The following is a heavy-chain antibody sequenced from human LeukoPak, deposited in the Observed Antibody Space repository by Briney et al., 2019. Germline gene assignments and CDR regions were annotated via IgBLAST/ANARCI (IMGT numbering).Heavy chain of an antibody. Sequence: GGSLRLSCAASGFTFSSYAMSWVRQAPGKGLEWVLGISGSNENTYYADSVKDRFTISRDNSKNTLSLQMNSLRAEDTAVYYCAKGRGTTVTSAANYWGQGTLVTVSS. V-gene: IGHV3-23*01. CDR1: GFTFSSYA. CDR2: ISGSNENT. J-gene: IGHJ4*02. CDR3: AKGRGTTVTSAANY. D-gene: IGHD4-17*01.